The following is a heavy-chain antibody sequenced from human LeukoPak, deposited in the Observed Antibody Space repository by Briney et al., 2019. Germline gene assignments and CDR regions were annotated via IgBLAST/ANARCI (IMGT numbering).Heavy chain of an antibody. J-gene: IGHJ5*02. CDR3: ARHGLWFGEAHLWFDP. D-gene: IGHD3-10*01. CDR2: INHSGST. CDR1: GGSFSGYY. Sequence: SETLSLTCAVYGGSFSGYYWSWIRQPPGKGLEWIGEINHSGSTNYNPSLKSRVTISVDTSKNQFSLKLSSVTAADTAVYYCARHGLWFGEAHLWFDPWGQGTLVTVSS. V-gene: IGHV4-34*01.